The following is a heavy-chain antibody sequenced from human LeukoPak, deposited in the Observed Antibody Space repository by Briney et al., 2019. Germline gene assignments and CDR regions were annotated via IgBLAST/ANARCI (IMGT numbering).Heavy chain of an antibody. CDR3: ARELRDIVVVSAMDV. CDR2: ISGSAYTT. CDR1: GFIFSDYT. V-gene: IGHV3-23*01. J-gene: IGHJ6*02. Sequence: GGSLRLSCAASGFIFSDYTMSWVRQAPGKGLQWVSSISGSAYTTYYTDSVKGRFTISRDNSKNTLYLQMNSLRAEDTAVYYCARELRDIVVVSAMDVWGQGTTVTVSS. D-gene: IGHD2-15*01.